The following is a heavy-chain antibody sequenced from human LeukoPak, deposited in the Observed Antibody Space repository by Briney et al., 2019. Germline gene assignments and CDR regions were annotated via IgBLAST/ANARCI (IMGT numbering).Heavy chain of an antibody. CDR3: AKDQPADGYNSI. J-gene: IGHJ4*02. Sequence: GGSLRLSCAASGFTFSNYAMNWVRQAPGKGLEWVSAISGNGGSTNYADSVKGRFTISRDNSKNTLYLQMDSLRADDTAVYYCAKDQPADGYNSIWGQGTLVTVSS. D-gene: IGHD5-24*01. CDR2: ISGNGGST. V-gene: IGHV3-23*01. CDR1: GFTFSNYA.